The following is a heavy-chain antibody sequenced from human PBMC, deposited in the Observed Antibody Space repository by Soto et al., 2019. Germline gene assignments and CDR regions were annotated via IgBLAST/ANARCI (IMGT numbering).Heavy chain of an antibody. CDR3: ARSLSASSGWFDP. Sequence: SETLSLTCAVSGDYISSGDFFWTWIRQSPGKGLEWLAYIYKSGTSYYNPSLKSRLFISIDTSNNLFSLQLTSVTAADTAFYYCARSLSASSGWFDPWGQGTLVTV. CDR2: IYKSGTS. J-gene: IGHJ5*02. V-gene: IGHV4-30-4*01. D-gene: IGHD6-6*01. CDR1: GDYISSGDFF.